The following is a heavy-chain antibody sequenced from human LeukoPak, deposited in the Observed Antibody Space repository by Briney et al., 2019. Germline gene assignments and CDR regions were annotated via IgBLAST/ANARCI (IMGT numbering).Heavy chain of an antibody. CDR3: ARESSGEYPDY. CDR1: GYSFTGYY. CDR2: ISPNSGGT. Sequence: ASVKASCRASGYSFTGYYIHWVRQAPGQGLEWIGWISPNSGGTNYAQKFQGRVTMTRDTSISTAYMELRGLRSDDTAVYYCARESSGEYPDYWGQGTLVSVSA. V-gene: IGHV1-2*02. D-gene: IGHD1-26*01. J-gene: IGHJ4*02.